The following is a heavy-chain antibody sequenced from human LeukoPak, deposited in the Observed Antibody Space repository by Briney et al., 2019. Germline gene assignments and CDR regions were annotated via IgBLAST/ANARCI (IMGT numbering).Heavy chain of an antibody. D-gene: IGHD6-13*01. J-gene: IGHJ4*02. CDR2: ISSSSSYI. CDR1: GFTFSSYG. V-gene: IGHV3-21*01. Sequence: GGSLRLSCAASGFTFSSYGMTWVRQAPGKGLEWVSSISSSSSYIYYADSVKGRFTISRDNAKNSLYLQMNSLRAEDTAVYYCARVVPHSSSWYEGDYWGQGTLVTVSS. CDR3: ARVVPHSSSWYEGDY.